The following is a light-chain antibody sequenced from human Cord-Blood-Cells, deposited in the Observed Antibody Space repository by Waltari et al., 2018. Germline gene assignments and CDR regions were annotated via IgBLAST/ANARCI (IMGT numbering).Light chain of an antibody. CDR2: QDS. V-gene: IGLV3-1*01. CDR3: QAWDSSTVV. Sequence: SYELTQPPSVSVAPGQTASIPCSGVKLGAKSVCWYRQKPGQSPVLVIYQDSKRPSGIPERFSGSNPGNTATLTISGTQAMDEADYYCQAWDSSTVVFGGGTKLTVL. J-gene: IGLJ2*01. CDR1: KLGAKS.